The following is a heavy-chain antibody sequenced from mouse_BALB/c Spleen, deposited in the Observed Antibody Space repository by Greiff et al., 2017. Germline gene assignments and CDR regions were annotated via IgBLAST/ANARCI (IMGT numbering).Heavy chain of an antibody. V-gene: IGHV5-17*02. CDR2: ISSGSSTI. CDR3: ARPSTATGYFDY. CDR1: GFTFSSFG. Sequence: EVKLVESGGGLVQPGGSRKLSCAASGFTFSSFGMHWVRQAPEKGLEWVAYISSGSSTIYYADTVKGRFTISRDNPKNTLFLQMTSLRSEDTAMYYCARPSTATGYFDYWGQGTTLTVSS. J-gene: IGHJ2*01. D-gene: IGHD1-2*01.